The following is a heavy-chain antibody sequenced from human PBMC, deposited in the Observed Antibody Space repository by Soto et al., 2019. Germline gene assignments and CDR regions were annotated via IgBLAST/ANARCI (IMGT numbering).Heavy chain of an antibody. D-gene: IGHD1-26*01. V-gene: IGHV1-69*01. CDR3: ARDGGRHSGGIDY. CDR1: GGTFSSYS. J-gene: IGHJ4*02. CDR2: IIPIFGTA. Sequence: QVQLVQSGAEVKKPGSSVKVSCKASGGTFSSYSINWVRQAPGQGLEWMGEIIPIFGTANYAQNFQGRVTITADESTSTAYMELSSLRSEDTAGYYCARDGGRHSGGIDYWGQGTLVTVSS.